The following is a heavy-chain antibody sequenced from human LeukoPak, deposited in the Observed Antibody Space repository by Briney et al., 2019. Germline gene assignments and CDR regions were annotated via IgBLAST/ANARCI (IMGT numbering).Heavy chain of an antibody. CDR2: VYSGPGGST. CDR1: GGSISSSSYY. CDR3: ARGPYGDHITEGFDQ. Sequence: PSETLSLTCTVSGGSISSSSYYWGWIRQPPGKGLEWVSVVYSGPGGSTYYAESVKGRFTISRDSSTNTLFLQMVRLSAEDTAVYYCARGPYGDHITEGFDQWGQGTLVTVSS. J-gene: IGHJ4*02. D-gene: IGHD4-17*01. V-gene: IGHV4-39*07.